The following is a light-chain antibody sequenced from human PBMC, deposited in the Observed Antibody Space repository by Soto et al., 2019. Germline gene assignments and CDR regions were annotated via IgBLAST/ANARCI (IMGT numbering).Light chain of an antibody. V-gene: IGKV3-15*01. CDR3: QQYNNWLTRT. J-gene: IGKJ1*01. CDR1: QSVSSN. Sequence: EIVMTQSPVTLSVSPGERATLSCRASQSVSSNLAWYQQQPGQAPRLLIYGASTRATDIPARFSGSGSGTEFTLTISSLQSEDFAVYYCQQYNNWLTRTFGQGTKVEIK. CDR2: GAS.